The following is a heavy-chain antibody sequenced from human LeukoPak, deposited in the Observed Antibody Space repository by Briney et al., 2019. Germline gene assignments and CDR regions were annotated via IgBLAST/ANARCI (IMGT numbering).Heavy chain of an antibody. CDR1: GLTFDDYG. J-gene: IGHJ4*02. Sequence: GGSLRLSCAVSGLTFDDYGMSCVRQAPGKGLEWVSGINWNGGSTGYVDSVKGRFTISRDNAKNSLHLQMNSLRAEDTALYYCARDISSGWYFDYWGQGTLVTVSS. V-gene: IGHV3-20*04. CDR3: ARDISSGWYFDY. CDR2: INWNGGST. D-gene: IGHD6-19*01.